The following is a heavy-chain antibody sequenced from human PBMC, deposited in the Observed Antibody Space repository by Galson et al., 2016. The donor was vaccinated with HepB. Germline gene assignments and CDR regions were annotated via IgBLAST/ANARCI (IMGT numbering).Heavy chain of an antibody. CDR2: VDHSGST. CDR3: ARYSSSWSKYFQL. D-gene: IGHD2-15*01. J-gene: IGHJ1*01. V-gene: IGHV4-34*01. Sequence: SETLSLTCAVTGASLSGYWWSWIRQPPGKGLEWVGDVDHSGSTKFNPSLKSRVTISVDTSKNQFSLRLTSVTAADTALYFCARYSSSWSKYFQLWGRGSQVVVSS. CDR1: GASLSGYW.